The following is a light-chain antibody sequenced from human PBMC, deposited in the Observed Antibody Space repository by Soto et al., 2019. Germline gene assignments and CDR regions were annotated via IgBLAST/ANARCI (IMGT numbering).Light chain of an antibody. CDR2: DAS. Sequence: EIVLTQSPVTLSLSPGERATLSCRASRLITSCHFAWYQQKPGQAPRLLIYDASIRATGIPDRFSGSGSGADFTLTISRLEHADVSLYYCQQYGTSPPNTFGQGTRLDIK. V-gene: IGKV3-20*01. J-gene: IGKJ2*01. CDR3: QQYGTSPPNT. CDR1: RLITSCH.